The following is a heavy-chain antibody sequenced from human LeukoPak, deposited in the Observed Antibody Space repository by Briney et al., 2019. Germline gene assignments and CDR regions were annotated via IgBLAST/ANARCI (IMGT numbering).Heavy chain of an antibody. CDR3: ARGRLGVRGVTLIY. Sequence: AASVKVSCKASGYTFTSYDINWVRQATGQGLEWMGWMNPNSGNTGYAQKFQGRVTMTRNTSISTAYMELSSLRSEDTAVYYCARGRLGVRGVTLIYWGQGTLVTVSS. D-gene: IGHD3-10*01. J-gene: IGHJ4*02. V-gene: IGHV1-8*01. CDR2: MNPNSGNT. CDR1: GYTFTSYD.